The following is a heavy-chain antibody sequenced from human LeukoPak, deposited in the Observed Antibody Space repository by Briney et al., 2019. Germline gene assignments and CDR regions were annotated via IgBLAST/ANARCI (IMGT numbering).Heavy chain of an antibody. CDR3: ARAFGGFLEWLPDY. V-gene: IGHV4-39*07. CDR1: GGSISSSSYY. CDR2: IYYSGST. Sequence: SETLSLTCTVSGGSISSSSYYWGWIRQPPGKGLEWIGSIYYSGSTYYNPSLKSRVTISVDTSKNQFSLKLSSVTAADTAVYYCARAFGGFLEWLPDYWGQGTLVTVSS. D-gene: IGHD3-3*01. J-gene: IGHJ4*02.